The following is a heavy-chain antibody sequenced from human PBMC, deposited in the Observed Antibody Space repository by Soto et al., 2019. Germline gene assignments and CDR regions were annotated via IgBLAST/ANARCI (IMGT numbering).Heavy chain of an antibody. CDR3: ARARAARIFDY. J-gene: IGHJ4*02. Sequence: SETLYLTCTVSGGSISSYYWSWIRQPPGKGLEWIGYIYYSGSTNYNPSLKSRVTISVDTSKNQFSLKLSSVTAADTAVYYCARARAARIFDYWGQGTLVTVSS. D-gene: IGHD6-6*01. V-gene: IGHV4-59*01. CDR2: IYYSGST. CDR1: GGSISSYY.